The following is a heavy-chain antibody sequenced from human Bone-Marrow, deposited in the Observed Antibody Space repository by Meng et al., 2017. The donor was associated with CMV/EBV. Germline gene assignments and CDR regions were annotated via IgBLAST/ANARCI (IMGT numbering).Heavy chain of an antibody. J-gene: IGHJ5*02. CDR2: INPNSGGT. CDR3: ARAQTPDGFDP. V-gene: IGHV1-2*02. Sequence: ASVKVSCKASGYTFTGYYMHWVRQAPGQGLEWMGWINPNSGGTNYAQKFQGRVTMTRDTSISTAYMALSRQRSDDTAVYYCARAQTPDGFDPWGQGTLVTVSS. D-gene: IGHD2-15*01. CDR1: GYTFTGYY.